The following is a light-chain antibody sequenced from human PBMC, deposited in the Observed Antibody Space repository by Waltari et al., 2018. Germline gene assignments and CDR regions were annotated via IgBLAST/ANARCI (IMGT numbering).Light chain of an antibody. CDR3: AAWDDSLNGVI. V-gene: IGLV1-44*01. CDR1: SSNIGSTS. CDR2: SNN. J-gene: IGLJ2*01. Sequence: QSVLTQPPSASGTPGQRVTISCSGRSSNIGSTSINWYQQLPGTAPKLLIYSNNQRPSGVPDRFSGSKSGTSASLAISGLQSEDEADYHCAAWDDSLNGVIFGGGTKLTVL.